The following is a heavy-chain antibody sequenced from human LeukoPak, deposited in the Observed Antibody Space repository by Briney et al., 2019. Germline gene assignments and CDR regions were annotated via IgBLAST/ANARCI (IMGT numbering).Heavy chain of an antibody. J-gene: IGHJ4*02. CDR2: IYHSGST. CDR3: ARGGYDFLTAYYY. D-gene: IGHD3-9*01. Sequence: PSETLSLTCTVSGYSISSGSYWGWIRQPPGKGLEWIGSIYHSGSTYYNPSLKSRVTISVDTSKNQFSLKLSSVTAADTAVYCCARGGYDFLTAYYYWGQGTLVTVSS. V-gene: IGHV4-38-2*02. CDR1: GYSISSGSY.